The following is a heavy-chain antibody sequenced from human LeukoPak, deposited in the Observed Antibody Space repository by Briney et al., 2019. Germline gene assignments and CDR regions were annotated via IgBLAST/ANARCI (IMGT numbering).Heavy chain of an antibody. D-gene: IGHD1-7*01. V-gene: IGHV3-21*01. CDR2: ISSSSSYI. Sequence: GGSLRLSCAASGFTFSSYSMNWVRQAPGKGLEWVSSISSSSSYIYYADSVKGRFTISRDNAKNSLYLQMNSLRAEDTAVYYCARSFLEGTSSNYWGQGTLVTVSS. J-gene: IGHJ4*02. CDR3: ARSFLEGTSSNY. CDR1: GFTFSSYS.